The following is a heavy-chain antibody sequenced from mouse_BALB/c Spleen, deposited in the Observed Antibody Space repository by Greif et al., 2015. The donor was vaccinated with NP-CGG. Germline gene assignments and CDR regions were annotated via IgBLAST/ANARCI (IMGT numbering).Heavy chain of an antibody. D-gene: IGHD1-1*01. V-gene: IGHV5-4*02. CDR2: ISDGGSYT. CDR3: ARGGVEGPFDY. Sequence: EVKLVESGGGLVKPGGSLKLSCAASGFTFSDYYMYWVRQTPEKRLEWVATISDGGSYTYYPDSVKGRFTISRDNAKNNLYLQMSSLKSEDTAMYYCARGGVEGPFDYWGQGTTLTVSS. CDR1: GFTFSDYY. J-gene: IGHJ2*01.